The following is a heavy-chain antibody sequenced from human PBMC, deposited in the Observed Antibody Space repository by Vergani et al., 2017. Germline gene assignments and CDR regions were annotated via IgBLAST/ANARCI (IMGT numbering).Heavy chain of an antibody. CDR2: IKQDGTEK. CDR1: GFTFSRYW. V-gene: IGHV3-7*03. CDR3: VRGEYDDSRGSYVDAFDI. J-gene: IGHJ3*02. Sequence: EVQLVESGGGLVQPGGSLRLSCAASGFTFSRYWMSWVRQAPGKGLEWVANIKQDGTEKFYVDSVKGRFTISRDNAKNSLFLQMNRLRAEDTAVYYCVRGEYDDSRGSYVDAFDIWGPGTMVTVSS. D-gene: IGHD3-22*01.